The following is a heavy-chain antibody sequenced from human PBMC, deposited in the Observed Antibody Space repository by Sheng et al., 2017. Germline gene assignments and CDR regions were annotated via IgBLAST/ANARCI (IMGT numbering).Heavy chain of an antibody. D-gene: IGHD6-13*01. V-gene: IGHV3-30*02. Sequence: QVQLVESGGGVVQPGGSLRLSCAASGFTFSSYGMHWVRQAPGKGLEWVAFIRYDGSNKYYADSVKGRFTISRDNSKNTLYLQMNSLRAEDTAVYYCAKAAAGEFDYWGQGTLVTVSS. CDR2: IRYDGSNK. CDR3: AKAAAGEFDY. J-gene: IGHJ4*02. CDR1: GFTFSSYG.